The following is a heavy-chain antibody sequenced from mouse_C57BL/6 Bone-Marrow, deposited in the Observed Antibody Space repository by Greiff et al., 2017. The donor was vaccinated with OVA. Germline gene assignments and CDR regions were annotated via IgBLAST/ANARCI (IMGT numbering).Heavy chain of an antibody. Sequence: VQLQQSGPELVKPGASVKISCKASGYTFTDYYMNWVKQSHGKSLEWIGDINPNNGGTSYNQKFKGKATLTVDKSSSTAYMELRSLTSEDSAVYYCATPLYCAMDYWGQGTSVTVSS. V-gene: IGHV1-26*01. J-gene: IGHJ4*01. CDR1: GYTFTDYY. CDR3: ATPLYCAMDY. CDR2: INPNNGGT.